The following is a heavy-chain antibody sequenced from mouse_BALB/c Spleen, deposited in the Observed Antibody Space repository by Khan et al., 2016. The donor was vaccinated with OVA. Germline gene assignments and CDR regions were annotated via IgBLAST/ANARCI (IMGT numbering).Heavy chain of an antibody. J-gene: IGHJ4*01. Sequence: QVQLKESGPGLVAPSQNLSITCTVSGFSLTDYGVSWIRQPLGKGLEWLGVIWGGGTTYYNSALKSRLIISKDNSKSQVFLKMNSLQTDDTAMYYCAKGVWSYYFALDYWGQGTSVTVSS. CDR2: IWGGGTT. D-gene: IGHD2-10*02. V-gene: IGHV2-6-5*01. CDR3: AKGVWSYYFALDY. CDR1: GFSLTDYG.